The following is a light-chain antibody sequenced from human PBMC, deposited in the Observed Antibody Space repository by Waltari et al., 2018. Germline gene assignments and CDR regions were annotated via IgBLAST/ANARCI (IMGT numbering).Light chain of an antibody. CDR1: QSIGDN. J-gene: IGKJ2*01. CDR2: SAS. V-gene: IGKV3-15*01. CDR3: QQFYDWPPYT. Sequence: EIVVTQSPATLSVSPGERATLYCRASQSIGDNLAWYQQKPGQAPKLLIFSASARLPGIPDRFSGSGSGTQFTLTISSLQSEDFAVYYCQQFYDWPPYTFGQGTKLEI.